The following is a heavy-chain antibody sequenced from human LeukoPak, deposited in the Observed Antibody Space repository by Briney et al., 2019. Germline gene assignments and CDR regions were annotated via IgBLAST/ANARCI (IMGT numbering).Heavy chain of an antibody. Sequence: SETLSLTCTVSGGSISSSSYYWGWIRQPPGKGLEWIGSIYYSGSTYYNPSLKSRVTISVDTSKNQFSLKLSSVTAADTAVYYCARERLDSRRFDPWGQGTLVTISS. CDR3: ARERLDSRRFDP. J-gene: IGHJ5*02. CDR1: GGSISSSSYY. V-gene: IGHV4-39*07. D-gene: IGHD6-13*01. CDR2: IYYSGST.